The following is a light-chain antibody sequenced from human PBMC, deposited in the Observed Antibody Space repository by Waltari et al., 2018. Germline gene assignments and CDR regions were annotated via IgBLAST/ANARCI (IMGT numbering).Light chain of an antibody. V-gene: IGKV1-5*01. Sequence: DIQMTQSPSTLSASVGDRVTITCRASQSISSWLAWYQQKPGKAPKLRIYGASSLESGVPSRFSGSGSGTEFTLTISSLQPDDFATYYCQQYNSYPYTFGQGTKLEIK. CDR1: QSISSW. CDR3: QQYNSYPYT. CDR2: GAS. J-gene: IGKJ2*01.